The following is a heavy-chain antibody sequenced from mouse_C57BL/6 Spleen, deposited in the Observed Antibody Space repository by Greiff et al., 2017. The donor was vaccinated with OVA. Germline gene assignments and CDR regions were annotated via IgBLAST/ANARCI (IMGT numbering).Heavy chain of an antibody. CDR3: ASGFPGYFDV. V-gene: IGHV1-59*01. CDR2: IDPSDSYT. J-gene: IGHJ1*03. Sequence: QVHVKQPGAELVRPGTSVKLSCKASGYTFTSYWMHWVKQRPGQGLEWIGVIDPSDSYTNYNQKFKGKATLTVDTSSSTAYMQLSSLTSEDSAVYYCASGFPGYFDVWGTGTTVTVSS. CDR1: GYTFTSYW.